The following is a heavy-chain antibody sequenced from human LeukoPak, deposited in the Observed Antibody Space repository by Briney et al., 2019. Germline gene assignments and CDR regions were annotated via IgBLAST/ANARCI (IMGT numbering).Heavy chain of an antibody. J-gene: IGHJ4*02. Sequence: GGPLRLSCAASGFTFSSYAMSWVRQAPGKGLEWVSAISGSGGSTYYADSVKGRFTISRDNSKNTLYLQMNSLRAEDTAVYYCAKDGEGATLFDYWGQGTLVTVSS. CDR3: AKDGEGATLFDY. CDR1: GFTFSSYA. D-gene: IGHD1-26*01. CDR2: ISGSGGST. V-gene: IGHV3-23*01.